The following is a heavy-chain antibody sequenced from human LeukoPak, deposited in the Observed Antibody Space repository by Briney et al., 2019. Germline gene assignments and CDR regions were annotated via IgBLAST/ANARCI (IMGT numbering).Heavy chain of an antibody. Sequence: ASVKVSCKASGYTFTGYYMHWVRQAPGQGLEWMGWINPNSGGTNYAQKFQGRVTMTRDTSISTAYMELSRLRSDDTAVYYCARGSPYDSRPNDYWGQGTLVTVSS. D-gene: IGHD3-22*01. CDR3: ARGSPYDSRPNDY. J-gene: IGHJ4*02. CDR2: INPNSGGT. V-gene: IGHV1-2*02. CDR1: GYTFTGYY.